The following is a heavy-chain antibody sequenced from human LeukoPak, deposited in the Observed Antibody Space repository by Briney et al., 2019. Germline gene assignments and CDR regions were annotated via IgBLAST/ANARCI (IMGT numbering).Heavy chain of an antibody. CDR3: AKIGYYGSGSNYYYMDV. V-gene: IGHV3-30*02. CDR2: IRYDGSNK. J-gene: IGHJ6*03. D-gene: IGHD3-10*01. CDR1: GFTFSSYS. Sequence: GGSLRLSCAPSGFTFSSYSMNWVRQAPGKGLEWVAFIRYDGSNKYYADSVKGRFTISRDNSKNTLYLQMNSLRAEDTAVYYCAKIGYYGSGSNYYYMDVWGKGTTVTISS.